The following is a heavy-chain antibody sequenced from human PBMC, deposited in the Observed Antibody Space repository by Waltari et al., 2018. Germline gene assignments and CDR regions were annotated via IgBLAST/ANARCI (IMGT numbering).Heavy chain of an antibody. J-gene: IGHJ4*02. V-gene: IGHV1-2*02. Sequence: QGQLVQSGAEMKRPGASVKVSCKASGYAFSNYFLHGVRQAPGQGLEWMGWISPASGATKSPQNFKGRVTLTSDTALNTAYLELTGLTPDDTAVYYCARLPHWEPFDSWGQGTLVTVAS. CDR3: ARLPHWEPFDS. D-gene: IGHD1-26*01. CDR1: GYAFSNYF. CDR2: ISPASGAT.